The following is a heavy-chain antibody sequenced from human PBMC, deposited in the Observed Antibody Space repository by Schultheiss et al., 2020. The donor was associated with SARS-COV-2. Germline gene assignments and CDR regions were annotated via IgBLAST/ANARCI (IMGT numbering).Heavy chain of an antibody. V-gene: IGHV1-69*04. D-gene: IGHD2-8*02. CDR3: ATLGLHLSGYGMDV. Sequence: SVKVSCKASGGTFSSYAISWVRQAPGQGLAWMGRIIPILGIANYAQKFQGRVTITADKSTSTAYMELSSLRSEDTAVYYCATLGLHLSGYGMDVWGQGTTVTVSS. J-gene: IGHJ6*02. CDR2: IIPILGIA. CDR1: GGTFSSYA.